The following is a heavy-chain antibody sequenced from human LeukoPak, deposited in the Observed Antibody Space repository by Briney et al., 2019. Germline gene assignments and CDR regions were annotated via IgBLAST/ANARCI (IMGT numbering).Heavy chain of an antibody. CDR1: GFTFSTYN. V-gene: IGHV3-21*01. CDR2: ISGGSSYI. D-gene: IGHD6-25*01. Sequence: GGSLRLSCAASGFTFSTYNMNWVRQAPGKGLEWVSSISGGSSYIYYADSVRGRFTISRDNAKTSLYLQMNSLRPEDTAIYYCTAARSNFDFWGQGILVAVSS. J-gene: IGHJ4*02. CDR3: TAARSNFDF.